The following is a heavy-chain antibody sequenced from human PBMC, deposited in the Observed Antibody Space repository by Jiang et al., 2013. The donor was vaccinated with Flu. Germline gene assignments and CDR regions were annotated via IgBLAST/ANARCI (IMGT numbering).Heavy chain of an antibody. V-gene: IGHV3-23*01. CDR2: ISGSGGST. D-gene: IGHD3-16*02. Sequence: QLLESGGGLVQPGGSLRLSCAASGFTFSSYAMSWVRQAPGKGLEWVSAISGSGGSTYYADSVKGRFTISRDNSKNTLYLQMNSLRAEDTAVYYCAKDRVITFGGVIPYSDYWGQGTLVTVSS. CDR3: AKDRVITFGGVIPYSDY. J-gene: IGHJ4*02. CDR1: GFTFSSYA.